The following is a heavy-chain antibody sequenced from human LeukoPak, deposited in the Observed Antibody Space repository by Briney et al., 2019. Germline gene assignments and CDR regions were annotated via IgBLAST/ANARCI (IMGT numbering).Heavy chain of an antibody. Sequence: SQTLSLACAISGDSVSSNSAAWNWIRQSPSRGLEWLGRTYYRSKWYNDYAVSVKSRITINPDTSKNQFSLQLNSVTPEDTAVYYCARGPRRQGGYSYGSEDDYWHFDLWGRGTLVTVSS. CDR1: GDSVSSNSAA. CDR2: TYYRSKWYN. D-gene: IGHD5-18*01. CDR3: ARGPRRQGGYSYGSEDDYWHFDL. J-gene: IGHJ2*01. V-gene: IGHV6-1*01.